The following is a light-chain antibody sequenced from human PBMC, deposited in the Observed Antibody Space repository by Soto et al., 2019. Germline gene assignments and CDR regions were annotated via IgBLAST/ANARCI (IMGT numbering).Light chain of an antibody. J-gene: IGKJ5*01. CDR2: HAS. Sequence: DIRITQSPSSLSASKGDIVTNTCGASQGISNWLAWYQQKPGTAPKVLIYHASNLQSGVPSRFSGSGSGTEFTLTISSLQPDDSATYYCQQCNRYPITFGQGTRLEIK. V-gene: IGKV1D-16*01. CDR1: QGISNW. CDR3: QQCNRYPIT.